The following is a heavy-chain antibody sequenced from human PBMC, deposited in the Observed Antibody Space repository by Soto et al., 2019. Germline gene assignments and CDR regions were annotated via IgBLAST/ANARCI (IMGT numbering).Heavy chain of an antibody. CDR3: VRGSNDWIGVDY. J-gene: IGHJ4*01. Sequence: EVKLVESGGGRVQPGGSLRLSCAVSGFIFSSYWMHGVRQAPGKGLVWVSRINTDGSSRTYADSVEGRFTISRDNAKNKLYLKVDSLRDEVTVVYFCVRGSNDWIGVDYWGPGKMATVSS. CDR1: GFIFSSYW. V-gene: IGHV3-74*01. CDR2: INTDGSSR. D-gene: IGHD6-19*01.